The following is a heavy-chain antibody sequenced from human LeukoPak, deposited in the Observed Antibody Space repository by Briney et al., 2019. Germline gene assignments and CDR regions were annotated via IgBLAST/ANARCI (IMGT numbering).Heavy chain of an antibody. CDR2: IWYDATNK. D-gene: IGHD2-2*01. J-gene: IGHJ6*02. CDR3: ARGSGLVVRGDAMDV. Sequence: PGQSLRLSCSASGLTFSRHGMHWVRQAPGKGLEWVAVIWYDATNKYYADSVKGRFTVSRDNSKNTMFLQMNSLRAEDTAVYYCARGSGLVVRGDAMDVWGQGTTVTVFS. V-gene: IGHV3-33*01. CDR1: GLTFSRHG.